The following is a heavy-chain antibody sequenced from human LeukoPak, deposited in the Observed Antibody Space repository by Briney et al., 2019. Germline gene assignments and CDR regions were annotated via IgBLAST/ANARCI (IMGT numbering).Heavy chain of an antibody. D-gene: IGHD2-21*02. CDR3: ARREAGTALIDY. Sequence: SETLSLTCTVSGGSISSSSYYWGWIRQPPGMGLEWIGGIFYTGSTYYNPSLKSRVTIAVDTSKNHFSLKLSSVTAADTAVYYCARREAGTALIDYWGQGTLVTVSS. CDR1: GGSISSSSYY. J-gene: IGHJ4*02. V-gene: IGHV4-39*02. CDR2: IFYTGST.